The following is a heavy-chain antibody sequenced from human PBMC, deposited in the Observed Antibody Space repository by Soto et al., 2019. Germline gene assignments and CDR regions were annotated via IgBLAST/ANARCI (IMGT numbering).Heavy chain of an antibody. CDR1: GFTFTSSA. D-gene: IGHD6-19*01. CDR3: AADSSEN. J-gene: IGHJ4*02. Sequence: SVKVSCKASGFTFTSSAVHWVRQARGQRLEWIGWIVVGSGNTNYAQKFQERVTITRDMSTSTAYMELSSLRSEDTAVYYCAADSSENWGQGTLVTVSS. V-gene: IGHV1-58*01. CDR2: IVVGSGNT.